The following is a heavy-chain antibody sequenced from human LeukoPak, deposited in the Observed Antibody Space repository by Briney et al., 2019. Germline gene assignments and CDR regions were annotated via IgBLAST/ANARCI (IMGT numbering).Heavy chain of an antibody. CDR1: GGSISSSPYY. Sequence: NSSETLSLTCTVSGGSISSSPYYWGWIRQPPGKGLEWIGNIYYSVSTYYNPSLKTRVTISVDTSKNQFSLKLTSVTAADTAVYYCARHASVDGNWPRPLDYWGQGSLVTVSS. J-gene: IGHJ4*02. CDR2: IYYSVST. D-gene: IGHD6-19*01. CDR3: ARHASVDGNWPRPLDY. V-gene: IGHV4-39*01.